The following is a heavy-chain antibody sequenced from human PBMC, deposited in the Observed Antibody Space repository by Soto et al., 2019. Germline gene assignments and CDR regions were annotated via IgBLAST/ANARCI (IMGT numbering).Heavy chain of an antibody. J-gene: IGHJ4*02. D-gene: IGHD3-10*01. CDR2: TRNKANSYTT. Sequence: GGSLRLSCAASGFTFSDHYMDWVRQAPGKGLEWVGRTRNKANSYTTEYAASVKGRFTISRDDSKNSLYLHMNSLKTEDTAVYYCARVSLFYFDSWGQGTLVTVSS. CDR1: GFTFSDHY. V-gene: IGHV3-72*01. CDR3: ARVSLFYFDS.